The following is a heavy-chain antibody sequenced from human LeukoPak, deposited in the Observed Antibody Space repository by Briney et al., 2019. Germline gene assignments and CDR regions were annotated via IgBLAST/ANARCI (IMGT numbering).Heavy chain of an antibody. D-gene: IGHD3-16*02. V-gene: IGHV4-34*01. CDR1: GGSFSGYY. CDR2: INHSGST. CDR3: ARSIGGVWGSYRQPDY. J-gene: IGHJ4*02. Sequence: SGTLSLTCAVYGGSFSGYYWSWIRQPPGKGLEWIGEINHSGSTNYNPSLKSRVTISVDTSKNQFSLKLSSVTAADTAVYYCARSIGGVWGSYRQPDYWGQGTLVTVSS.